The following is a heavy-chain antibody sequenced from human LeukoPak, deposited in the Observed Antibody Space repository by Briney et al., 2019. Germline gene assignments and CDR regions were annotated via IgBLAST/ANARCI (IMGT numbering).Heavy chain of an antibody. CDR3: ARRQKIAAAGKTYYYMDV. J-gene: IGHJ6*03. CDR2: ISAYNGNT. Sequence: ASVKVSCKASGYTFTSYGISWVRQAPGQGLEWMGWISAYNGNTNYAQKFQGRVTMTTDTSTSTAYNTAYMELRSLRSEDTAVYYCARRQKIAAAGKTYYYMDVWGKGTTVTVSS. V-gene: IGHV1-18*01. D-gene: IGHD6-13*01. CDR1: GYTFTSYG.